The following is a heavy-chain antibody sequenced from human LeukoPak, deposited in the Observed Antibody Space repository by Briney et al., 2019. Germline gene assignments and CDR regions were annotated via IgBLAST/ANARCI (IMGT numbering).Heavy chain of an antibody. CDR3: AKRYSSGWGNAFDI. V-gene: IGHV3-23*01. Sequence: PGGSLRLSCAASGFTFSSYWMHWVRQAPGKGLVWVSGIGGSGGSTYYADSVKGRFTISRDNSKNTLYLQMNSLGADDTAVYYCAKRYSSGWGNAFDIWGQGTMVTVSS. J-gene: IGHJ3*02. CDR2: IGGSGGST. D-gene: IGHD6-19*01. CDR1: GFTFSSYW.